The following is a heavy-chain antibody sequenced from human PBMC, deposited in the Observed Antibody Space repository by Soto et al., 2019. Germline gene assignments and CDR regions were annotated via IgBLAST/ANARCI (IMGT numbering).Heavy chain of an antibody. V-gene: IGHV1-2*02. D-gene: IGHD3-3*01. CDR3: AREGFGSGGPWRGMDV. CDR2: VNPTSGVT. CDR1: GYTFTVNF. J-gene: IGHJ6*02. Sequence: QVQLVQCGAEVKRPGASVKVSCKTSGYTFTVNFIHWARQAPGQGLEWMGWVNPTSGVTKYAQRFQGRVTMTRDTSITTAYMELSSLTSDDTALYYCAREGFGSGGPWRGMDVWGQGTTVTVSS.